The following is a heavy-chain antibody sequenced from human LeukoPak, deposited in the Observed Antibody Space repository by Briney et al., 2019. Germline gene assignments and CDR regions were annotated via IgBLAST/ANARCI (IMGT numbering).Heavy chain of an antibody. Sequence: ASVKVSCKASTYIFTDFYLHWVRQAPGQGPEWMGWVNSNSGDTKFGQKFQGWVTLSRDTSISTAYMELSRLKSDDTAVYYCARDGNGIGPDYWGQGTLVTVSS. V-gene: IGHV1-2*04. CDR1: TYIFTDFY. CDR2: VNSNSGDT. D-gene: IGHD1-26*01. CDR3: ARDGNGIGPDY. J-gene: IGHJ4*02.